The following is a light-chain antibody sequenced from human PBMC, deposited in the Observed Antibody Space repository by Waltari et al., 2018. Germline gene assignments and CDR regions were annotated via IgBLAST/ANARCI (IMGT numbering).Light chain of an antibody. V-gene: IGLV2-14*03. CDR1: SNHVCLCSY. CDR3: GSHTSGSTWV. CDR2: AVN. J-gene: IGLJ3*02. Sequence: SPLAHPASLPGFPGQAITISCPGTSNHVCLCSYLSWYQQHPGKAPKLLIYAVNKRPSGVSTRFSGSKSGNTASLTISGLQGEDEADYYCGSHTSGSTWVFGGGTKVTVL.